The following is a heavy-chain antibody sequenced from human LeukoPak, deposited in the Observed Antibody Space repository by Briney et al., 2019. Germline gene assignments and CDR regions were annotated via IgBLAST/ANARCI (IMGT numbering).Heavy chain of an antibody. CDR3: ARAAGIAVAGQHHYYYYGMDV. D-gene: IGHD6-19*01. CDR1: GYTFTSYA. Sequence: ASVKVSCKASGYTFTSYAMHWVRQAPGQRLEWMGWINAGNGNTKYSQKFQGRVTMTRDTSTSTVYMELSSLRSEDTAVYYCARAAGIAVAGQHHYYYYGMDVWGQGTTVTVSS. CDR2: INAGNGNT. J-gene: IGHJ6*02. V-gene: IGHV1-3*01.